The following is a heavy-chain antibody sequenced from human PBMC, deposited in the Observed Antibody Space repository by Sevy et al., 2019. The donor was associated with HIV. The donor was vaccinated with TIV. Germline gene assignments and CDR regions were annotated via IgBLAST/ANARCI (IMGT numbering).Heavy chain of an antibody. CDR2: ISSDRSNK. J-gene: IGHJ1*01. CDR3: ARGGKYSTGWYGHVI. V-gene: IGHV3-30-3*01. D-gene: IGHD6-19*01. CDR1: GFTFSSYA. Sequence: GGSLRLSCAASGFTFSSYAMHRVRQAPGKGLGWVALISSDRSNKYYADSVKGRFTISRDNSRNTLSLEMNSLRADDTAVYYCARGGKYSTGWYGHVIWGQGTLVTVSS.